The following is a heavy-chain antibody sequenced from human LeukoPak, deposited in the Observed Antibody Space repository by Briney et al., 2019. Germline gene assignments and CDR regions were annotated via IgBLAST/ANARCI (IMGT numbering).Heavy chain of an antibody. CDR1: GFTFDDYA. D-gene: IGHD6-19*01. CDR2: ISWDGGST. Sequence: GGSLRLSCAASGFTFDDYAMHWVRQAPGKGLEWVSLISWDGGSTYYADSVKGRFTISRDNAKNSLYLQMNSLRAEDTAVYYCARGAAVAGTWGHAFDIWGQGTMVTVSS. V-gene: IGHV3-43D*03. J-gene: IGHJ3*02. CDR3: ARGAAVAGTWGHAFDI.